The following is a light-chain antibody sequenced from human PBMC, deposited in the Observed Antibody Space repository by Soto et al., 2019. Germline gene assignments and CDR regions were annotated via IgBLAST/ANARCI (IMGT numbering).Light chain of an antibody. CDR3: SSYTSSSTVV. V-gene: IGLV2-14*01. CDR1: SSDVGGYNF. J-gene: IGLJ1*01. Sequence: QSALTQPAFVSGSPGQSITISCTGTSSDVGGYNFVSWYQQHPGKVPKLMIYDVTNRPSGVSNRFSGSKSGNTASLTISGLQAEDEADYYCSSYTSSSTVVFGTGPKVTVL. CDR2: DVT.